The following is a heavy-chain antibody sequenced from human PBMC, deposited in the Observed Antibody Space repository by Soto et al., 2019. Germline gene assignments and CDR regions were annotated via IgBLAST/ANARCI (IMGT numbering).Heavy chain of an antibody. J-gene: IGHJ4*02. CDR2: INSDGSST. Sequence: GGSLRLSCAASGFTFSSYWMHWVRQAPGKGLVWVSRINSDGSSTSYADSVKGRFTISRDNAKNTLYLQMNSLRAEDTAVYYCAFHDYVWGSYRHQFDYWGQGTLVTVSS. CDR1: GFTFSSYW. V-gene: IGHV3-74*01. CDR3: AFHDYVWGSYRHQFDY. D-gene: IGHD3-16*02.